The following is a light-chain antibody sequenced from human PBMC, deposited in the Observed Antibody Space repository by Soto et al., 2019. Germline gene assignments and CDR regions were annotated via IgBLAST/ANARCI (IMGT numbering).Light chain of an antibody. CDR3: SSYTTIITGVV. J-gene: IGLJ3*02. V-gene: IGLV2-14*03. CDR2: DVT. Sequence: QSVLTQPASVSGSPGQSITFSCTGTSSDIGAYNYVSWYQHHPGKAPKLLIYDVTDRPSGVSDRFSGSKSGTTASLTISGLQAEDEADYFCSSYTTIITGVVFGGGTKLTVL. CDR1: SSDIGAYNY.